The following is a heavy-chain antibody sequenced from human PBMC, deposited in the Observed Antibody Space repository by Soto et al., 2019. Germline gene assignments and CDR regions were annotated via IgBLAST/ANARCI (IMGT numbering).Heavy chain of an antibody. CDR3: AKEAITVVRGVISYYGMDV. CDR1: GFTFDDYA. D-gene: IGHD3-10*01. V-gene: IGHV3-9*01. CDR2: ISWNSGSI. J-gene: IGHJ6*02. Sequence: EVQLVESGGGLVQPGRSLRLSCAASGFTFDDYAMHWVRQAPGKGLEWVSGISWNSGSIGYADSVKGRFTISRDNAKNILYLQRKSLSAEYTALYYCAKEAITVVRGVISYYGMDVWGQGTTVTVPS.